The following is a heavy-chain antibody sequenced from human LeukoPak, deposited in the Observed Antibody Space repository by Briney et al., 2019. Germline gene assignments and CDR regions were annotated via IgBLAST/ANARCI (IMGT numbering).Heavy chain of an antibody. CDR1: GGSISSGGYY. Sequence: SETLSLTCTVSGGSISSGGYYWSWIRQHPGKSLEWIGYIYYSGSTYYNPSLKSRVTISVDTSKNQFSLKLSSVTAADTAVYYCARDGQYSGYGSDIWGQGTTVTVSS. V-gene: IGHV4-31*03. J-gene: IGHJ6*02. D-gene: IGHD5-12*01. CDR3: ARDGQYSGYGSDI. CDR2: IYYSGST.